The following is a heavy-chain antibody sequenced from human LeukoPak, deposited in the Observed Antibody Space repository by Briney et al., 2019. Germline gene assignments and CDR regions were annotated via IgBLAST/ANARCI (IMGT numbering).Heavy chain of an antibody. V-gene: IGHV3-15*01. CDR1: GFAFIETW. CDR3: TTAALFYDRSGYPPFDS. CDR2: VKSNIDGGTT. J-gene: IGHJ4*02. Sequence: GGSLRLSCAASGFAFIETWMSWVRQAPGKGLEWVGRVKSNIDGGTTEYSAPMKGRFTISRDDQKTTVFMQMNSLKTEDTAMYYCTTAALFYDRSGYPPFDSWGQGTLVTVSS. D-gene: IGHD3-22*01.